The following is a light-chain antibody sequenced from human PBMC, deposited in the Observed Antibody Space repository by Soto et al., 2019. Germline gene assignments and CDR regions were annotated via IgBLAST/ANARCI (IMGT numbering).Light chain of an antibody. Sequence: DIQMTQSPSSLSASVGDRVTITCRASQSISNYLNWYQQKPGKAPKLLIYAASSLQSGVPSRFSGSGSGTDFTLTISSLQPEDFATYYCQQSYSTPVTFGPGTKVDIQ. CDR2: AAS. J-gene: IGKJ3*01. CDR3: QQSYSTPVT. CDR1: QSISNY. V-gene: IGKV1-39*01.